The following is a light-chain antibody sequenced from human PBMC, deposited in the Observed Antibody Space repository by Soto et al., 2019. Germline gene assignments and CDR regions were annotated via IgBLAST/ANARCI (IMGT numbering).Light chain of an antibody. V-gene: IGKV3-15*01. Sequence: EILMTQSPATLSVSPGERPTLSCRASQSVSSNLAWYQQKPRQAARLLIYDASTRATGIPARFSGGGSGTEFTLTISSLQSEDCAVYYCQQYSNWPGAFGGGTKVEIK. J-gene: IGKJ4*01. CDR2: DAS. CDR1: QSVSSN. CDR3: QQYSNWPGA.